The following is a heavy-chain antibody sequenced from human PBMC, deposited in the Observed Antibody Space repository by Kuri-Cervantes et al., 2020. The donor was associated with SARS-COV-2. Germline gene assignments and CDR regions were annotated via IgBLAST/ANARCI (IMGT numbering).Heavy chain of an antibody. D-gene: IGHD6-13*01. V-gene: IGHV3-64D*08. Sequence: GESLKISCSASGFTFRRNEMHWVRQAPGKGLQYVSGINIYGDTTYSADSVKGRFSISRDNSKNTLYLQMSSLRAEDTAVYYCVKEGELWYSSSWYPSGDYYYYGMDVWGQGTTVTVSS. CDR2: INIYGDTT. J-gene: IGHJ6*02. CDR1: GFTFRRNE. CDR3: VKEGELWYSSSWYPSGDYYYYGMDV.